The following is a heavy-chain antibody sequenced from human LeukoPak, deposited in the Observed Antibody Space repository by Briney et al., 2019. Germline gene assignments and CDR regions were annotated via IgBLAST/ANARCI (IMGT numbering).Heavy chain of an antibody. J-gene: IGHJ4*02. V-gene: IGHV4-59*12. Sequence: SETLSLTCTVSGGSISSYYWSWIRQPPGKGLEWIGYIYYSGSTNYNPSLKSRVTISVDTSKNQFSLKLSSVTAADTAVYYCARYYVWGSYRYLDYWGQGTLVTVSS. CDR2: IYYSGST. D-gene: IGHD3-16*02. CDR3: ARYYVWGSYRYLDY. CDR1: GGSISSYY.